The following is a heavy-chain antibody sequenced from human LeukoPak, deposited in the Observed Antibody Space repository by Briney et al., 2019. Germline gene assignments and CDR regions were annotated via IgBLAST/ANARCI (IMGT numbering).Heavy chain of an antibody. CDR2: IYYSGST. D-gene: IGHD3-9*01. Sequence: SETLSLTCTVSGGSISSYYWSWIRQPPGKGLEWIGYIYYSGSTNYNPSLKSRVTISVDTSKNQFSLKLSSVTAADTAVYYCARDKGYDILTGYYLDRNCYYGMDVWGQGTTVTVSS. J-gene: IGHJ6*02. CDR3: ARDKGYDILTGYYLDRNCYYGMDV. V-gene: IGHV4-59*01. CDR1: GGSISSYY.